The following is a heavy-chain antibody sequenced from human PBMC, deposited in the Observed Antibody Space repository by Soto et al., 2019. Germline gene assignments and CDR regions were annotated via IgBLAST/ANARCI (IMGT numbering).Heavy chain of an antibody. CDR2: TYYKSKWYY. CDR3: ATHPPYGPLDY. V-gene: IGHV6-1*01. CDR1: GDSVSSNSAG. D-gene: IGHD4-17*01. Sequence: QVQLQQSSPGLVKPSQALSLTCDISGDSVSSNSAGWNWIRQTPSRGLEWLGRTYYKSKWYYTYAASVKSRITVSPDTSKNQFSLQLTSVTAADTAVYYCATHPPYGPLDYWGQGTLVTVSS. J-gene: IGHJ4*02.